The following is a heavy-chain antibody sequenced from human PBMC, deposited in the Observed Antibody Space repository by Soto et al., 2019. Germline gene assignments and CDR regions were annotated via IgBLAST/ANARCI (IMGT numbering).Heavy chain of an antibody. V-gene: IGHV1-18*01. CDR3: ARESDFWSGYYTGPWWFDP. CDR1: GYTFTSYG. Sequence: ASVKVSCKASGYTFTSYGISWVRQAPGQGLEWMGWISAYNGNTNYAQKLQGRVTMTTDTSTSTAYMELRSLRSDDTAVYYCARESDFWSGYYTGPWWFDPWGQGTLVTSPQ. CDR2: ISAYNGNT. D-gene: IGHD3-3*01. J-gene: IGHJ5*02.